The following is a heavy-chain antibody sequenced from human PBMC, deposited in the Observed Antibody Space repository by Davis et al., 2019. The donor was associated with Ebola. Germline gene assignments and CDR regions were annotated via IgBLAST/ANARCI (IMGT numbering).Heavy chain of an antibody. CDR1: GYTFTSYY. V-gene: IGHV1-46*01. CDR3: ARDVGTEYSSSCYGMDV. J-gene: IGHJ6*02. D-gene: IGHD6-6*01. CDR2: INPSGGST. Sequence: ASVKVSCKASGYTFTSYYMHWVRQAPGQGLEWMGIINPSGGSTSYAQKFQGRVTMTRDTSTSTVYMELSSLRSEDTAVYYCARDVGTEYSSSCYGMDVWGQGTTVTVSS.